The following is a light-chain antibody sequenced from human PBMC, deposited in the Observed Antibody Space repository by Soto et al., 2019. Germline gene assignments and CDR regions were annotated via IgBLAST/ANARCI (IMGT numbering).Light chain of an antibody. J-gene: IGKJ1*01. CDR2: SAS. V-gene: IGKV3-20*01. CDR1: QSVGSDY. Sequence: VLSKPTGTLYLSQVERAALSRRASQSVGSDYLAWYQQKPGQAPIILIFSASDRATGIPVRISGSASGTDLALAISRLGPVDFAVDHCPQYGSLSRPVGRRGKVAIK. CDR3: PQYGSLSRP.